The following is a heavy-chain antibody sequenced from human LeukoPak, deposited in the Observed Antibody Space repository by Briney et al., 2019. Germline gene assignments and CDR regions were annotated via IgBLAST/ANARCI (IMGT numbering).Heavy chain of an antibody. V-gene: IGHV3-23*01. J-gene: IGHJ4*02. CDR3: ARYCSSTSCYGILYY. Sequence: ETLSLTCAVYGGSFSGYYWSWIRQAPGKGLEWVSAISGSGGSTYYADSVKGRFTISRDNSKNTLYLQMNSLRAEDTAVYYCARYCSSTSCYGILYYWGQGTLVTVSS. CDR2: ISGSGGST. D-gene: IGHD2-2*01. CDR1: GGSFSGYY.